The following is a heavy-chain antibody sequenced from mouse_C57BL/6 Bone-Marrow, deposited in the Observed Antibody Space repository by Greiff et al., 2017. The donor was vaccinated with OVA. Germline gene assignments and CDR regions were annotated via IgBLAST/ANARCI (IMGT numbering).Heavy chain of an antibody. CDR1: GYSITSGYY. Sequence: EVQLQESGPGLVKPSQSLSLTCSVTGYSITSGYYWNWIRQFPGNKLEWMGYISYDGSNNYNPSLKNRISITRDTSKNQFFLKLNSVTTEDTATYYCARDSASSYWYFDVWGTGTTVTVSS. J-gene: IGHJ1*03. D-gene: IGHD1-1*01. CDR3: ARDSASSYWYFDV. CDR2: ISYDGSN. V-gene: IGHV3-6*01.